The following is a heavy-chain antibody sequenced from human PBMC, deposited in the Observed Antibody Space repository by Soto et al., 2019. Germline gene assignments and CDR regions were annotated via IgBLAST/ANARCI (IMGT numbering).Heavy chain of an antibody. V-gene: IGHV1-18*01. CDR1: GYTFTSYG. Sequence: GASGKVSCKASGYTFTSYGISWVRQAPGQWLEWMGWISAYNGNTNYAQKLQGRVTMTTDTSTSTAYMELRSLRSDDTAVYYCALSAQLRIWFDPWGQGTLVTVSS. CDR2: ISAYNGNT. D-gene: IGHD1-7*01. CDR3: ALSAQLRIWFDP. J-gene: IGHJ5*02.